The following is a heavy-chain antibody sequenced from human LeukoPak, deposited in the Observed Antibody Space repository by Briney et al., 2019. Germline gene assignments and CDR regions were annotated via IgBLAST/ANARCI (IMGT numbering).Heavy chain of an antibody. CDR1: GYTFTSYG. D-gene: IGHD3-3*01. CDR3: ARGNNYDFWSGYYRFDP. V-gene: IGHV1-18*01. Sequence: ASVKVSCKASGYTFTSYGISWVRQAPGQGLEWMGWISAYNGNTNYAQKLQGRVTMTTDTSTSTAYMELRSPRSDDTAVYYCARGNNYDFWSGYYRFDPWGQGTLVTVSS. J-gene: IGHJ5*02. CDR2: ISAYNGNT.